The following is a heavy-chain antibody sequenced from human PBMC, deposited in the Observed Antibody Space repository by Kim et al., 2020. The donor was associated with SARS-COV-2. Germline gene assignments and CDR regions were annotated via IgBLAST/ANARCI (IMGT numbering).Heavy chain of an antibody. Sequence: SETLSLTCTVSGGSISSSSYYWGWIRQPPGKGLEWIGSIYYSGSTYYNPSLKSRVTISVDTSKNQFSLKLSSVTAADTAVYYCARELRALYYYYGMDVWGQGTTVTVSS. D-gene: IGHD1-26*01. CDR1: GGSISSSSYY. CDR2: IYYSGST. J-gene: IGHJ6*02. V-gene: IGHV4-39*01. CDR3: ARELRALYYYYGMDV.